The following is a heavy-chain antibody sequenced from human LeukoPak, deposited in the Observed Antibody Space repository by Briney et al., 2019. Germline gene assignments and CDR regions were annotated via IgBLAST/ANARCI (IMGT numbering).Heavy chain of an antibody. CDR1: GGSISTGDYY. CDR2: IYYSGST. Sequence: SETLSLTCTVSGGSISTGDYYWSWIRQPPGKGLEWIGNIYYSGSTYYNPSLKSRVTISVDTSKNQFSLKLSSVTAADTAVYYCARGARGYSYGWGQGTLVTVSS. D-gene: IGHD5-18*01. V-gene: IGHV4-30-4*01. J-gene: IGHJ4*02. CDR3: ARGARGYSYG.